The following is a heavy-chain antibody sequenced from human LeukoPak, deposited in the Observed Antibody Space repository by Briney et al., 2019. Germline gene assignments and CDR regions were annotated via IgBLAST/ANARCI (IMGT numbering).Heavy chain of an antibody. CDR2: SSSSDEGK. CDR1: GFTVSSNY. J-gene: IGHJ4*01. CDR3: AKAPVTSCRGAFCYPFDF. Sequence: GGSLRISCAASGFTVSSNYMSWVRQVLGKGLEWVSASSSSDEGKWYAEFVRGRVTISRDMSKKTVYLQMNSLRVEDAGVYYCAKAPVTSCRGAFCYPFDFWGHGTLVTVSS. D-gene: IGHD2-21*01. V-gene: IGHV3-23*01.